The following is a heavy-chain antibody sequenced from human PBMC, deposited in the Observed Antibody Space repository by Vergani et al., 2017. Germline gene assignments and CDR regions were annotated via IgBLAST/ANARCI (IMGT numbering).Heavy chain of an antibody. Sequence: EVQLLESGGGLVQPGGSLRLSCAASGFTFSSYAMSWVRQAPGKGLEWVSAISGSGGSTYYADSVKGRFTISRDNSKNTLYLQMNSLRAEDTAVYYCAKDYDILTGYARTYYFDYWGQGTLVTVSS. J-gene: IGHJ4*02. V-gene: IGHV3-23*01. CDR2: ISGSGGST. D-gene: IGHD3-9*01. CDR3: AKDYDILTGYARTYYFDY. CDR1: GFTFSSYA.